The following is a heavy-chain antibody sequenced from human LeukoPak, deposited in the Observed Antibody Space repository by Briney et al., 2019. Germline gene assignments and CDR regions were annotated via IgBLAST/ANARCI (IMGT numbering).Heavy chain of an antibody. CDR2: ISAGGGTK. Sequence: GGSLRLSFTASVLTFKMHDKHCARQAPGKGLEWVSVISAGGGTKDYADSVRGRFTVSRDNFANILYLQMSGLRADDTAMYFCEKDLEGYHRPSYFWGQGTLVTVSS. CDR3: EKDLEGYHRPSYF. D-gene: IGHD1-26*01. V-gene: IGHV3-23*01. CDR1: VLTFKMHD. J-gene: IGHJ4*02.